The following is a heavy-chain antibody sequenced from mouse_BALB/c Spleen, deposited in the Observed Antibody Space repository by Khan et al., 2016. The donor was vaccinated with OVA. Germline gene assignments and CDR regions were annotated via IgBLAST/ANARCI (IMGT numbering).Heavy chain of an antibody. D-gene: IGHD3-3*01. V-gene: IGHV1-22*01. CDR1: GYTFTEYT. CDR2: IDPKNGVT. Sequence: VQLKQSGPELVKPGASVKMSCKTSGYTFTEYTLHWMKQSHGKSLEWIGVIDPKNGVTSYNQKFKGKATLTVDKSSSTAYMEFRSLTSEDSAVYYCARDAGRYWGQGTSVTVSS. CDR3: ARDAGRY. J-gene: IGHJ4*01.